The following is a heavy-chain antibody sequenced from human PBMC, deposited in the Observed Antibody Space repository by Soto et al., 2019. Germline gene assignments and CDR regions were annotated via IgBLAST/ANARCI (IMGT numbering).Heavy chain of an antibody. Sequence: SVKVSCKASGGTFSSYTISWVRQAPGQGLEWMGRVIPILGIANYAQKCQGRVTITADKSTSTAYMELSSLRSEDTAVYYCARVGITIFGVVLNTRQRWFDPWGQGTLVTVSS. V-gene: IGHV1-69*02. J-gene: IGHJ5*02. CDR1: GGTFSSYT. D-gene: IGHD3-3*01. CDR2: VIPILGIA. CDR3: ARVGITIFGVVLNTRQRWFDP.